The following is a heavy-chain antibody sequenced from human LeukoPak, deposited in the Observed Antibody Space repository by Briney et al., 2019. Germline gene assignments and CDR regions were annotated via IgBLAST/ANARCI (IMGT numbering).Heavy chain of an antibody. CDR3: ARALSWTTESYYYMDV. Sequence: ASVKVSCKASGYTFSSYDINWVRQATGQGLEWMGWMNPNSGNVGYAQKFQGRVTMTKNTSISTAYMELSSLRSEVTAVYYCARALSWTTESYYYMDVWGKGTTVAVSS. V-gene: IGHV1-8*01. J-gene: IGHJ6*03. CDR2: MNPNSGNV. CDR1: GYTFSSYD. D-gene: IGHD3/OR15-3a*01.